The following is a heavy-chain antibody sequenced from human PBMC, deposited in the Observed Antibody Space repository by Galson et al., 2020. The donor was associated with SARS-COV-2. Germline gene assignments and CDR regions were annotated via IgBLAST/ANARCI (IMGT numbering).Heavy chain of an antibody. D-gene: IGHD2-2*01. CDR2: ISSSSTDI. V-gene: IGHV3-21*01. J-gene: IGHJ6*03. Sequence: GSLRLSCAGSRFTFSSQTMHWVRQAPGKGPEWVSSISSSSTDIYYAESVKGRFTISRDNAKNALYLQMNSLRAEDTAVYYCASAGGHCSSTSCYSSYYYYYYMDVWGKGTTVTVSS. CDR3: ASAGGHCSSTSCYSSYYYYYYMDV. CDR1: RFTFSSQT.